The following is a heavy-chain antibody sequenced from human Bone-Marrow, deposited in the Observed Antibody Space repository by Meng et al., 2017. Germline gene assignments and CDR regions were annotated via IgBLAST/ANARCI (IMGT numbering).Heavy chain of an antibody. CDR3: ARVSSGSFDV. CDR2: IVHRGNT. D-gene: IGHD1-26*01. V-gene: IGHV4-38-2*02. J-gene: IGHJ5*02. Sequence: SETLSLTCTVSRYSITNDYYWGWIRQPPGKGLEWIGSIVHRGNTYYNPSLKSRITMSVDTSKNQFSLKVTSVTAADTAVYHCARVSSGSFDVWGQGTLVTVSS. CDR1: RYSITNDYY.